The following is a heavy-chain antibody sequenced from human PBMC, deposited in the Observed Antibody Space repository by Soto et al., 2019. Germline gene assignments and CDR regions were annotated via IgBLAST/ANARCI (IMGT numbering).Heavy chain of an antibody. CDR1: GGSFSGYY. D-gene: IGHD6-13*01. Sequence: PSETLSLTCAVYGGSFSGYYWSWIRQPPGKGLEWIGEINHSGSTNYNPSLKSRVTISVDTSKNQFSLKLSSVTAADTAVYYCARRRIAAAGTGDRFDPWGQGTLVTVSS. CDR2: INHSGST. V-gene: IGHV4-34*01. J-gene: IGHJ5*02. CDR3: ARRRIAAAGTGDRFDP.